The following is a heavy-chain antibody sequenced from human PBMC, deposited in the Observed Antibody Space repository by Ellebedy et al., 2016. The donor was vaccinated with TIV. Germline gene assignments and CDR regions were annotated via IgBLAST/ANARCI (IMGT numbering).Heavy chain of an antibody. Sequence: ASVKVSXXVSGYSLTELSMHWVRQAPGKGLEWMGGIDPEDRETIYAQKFQGRVTMTEDASTDTAYMELSSLISDDTAVYYCATDVMGAAGSYLCYYGMDVWGQGTTVTVSS. D-gene: IGHD6-13*01. J-gene: IGHJ6*02. CDR3: ATDVMGAAGSYLCYYGMDV. V-gene: IGHV1-24*01. CDR2: IDPEDRET. CDR1: GYSLTELS.